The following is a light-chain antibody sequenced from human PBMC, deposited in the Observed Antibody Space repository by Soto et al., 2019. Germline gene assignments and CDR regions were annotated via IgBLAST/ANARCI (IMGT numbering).Light chain of an antibody. V-gene: IGKV3-20*01. CDR1: QSVSSNN. CDR2: GAS. Sequence: EIVLTQSPGTLSLSPGERATLSCRASQSVSSNNLAWYRQKPGQTPRVLIYGASRRASGIPDRFSGSGSGTDFNLTISRLEPEDFALFYCQQYGSSPFTFGPGTKVDVK. CDR3: QQYGSSPFT. J-gene: IGKJ3*01.